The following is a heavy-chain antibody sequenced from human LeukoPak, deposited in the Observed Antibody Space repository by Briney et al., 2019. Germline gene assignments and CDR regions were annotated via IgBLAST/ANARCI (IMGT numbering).Heavy chain of an antibody. V-gene: IGHV1-8*03. CDR3: ARVIENCSSTSCYLPGGDDAFDI. D-gene: IGHD2-2*01. Sequence: ASMKVSCKASGYTFTSYDINWVRQATGQGLEWMGWMNPNSGNTGYAQKFQGRVTITRNTSISTAYMELSSLRSEDTAVYYCARVIENCSSTSCYLPGGDDAFDIWGQGTMVTVSS. CDR2: MNPNSGNT. J-gene: IGHJ3*02. CDR1: GYTFTSYD.